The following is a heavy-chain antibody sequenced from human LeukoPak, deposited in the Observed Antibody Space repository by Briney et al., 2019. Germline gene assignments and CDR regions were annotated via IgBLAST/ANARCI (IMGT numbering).Heavy chain of an antibody. CDR1: DGSVSSSPFY. CDR3: ARRYGSSYFDS. CDR2: VHLGGTS. J-gene: IGHJ4*02. D-gene: IGHD3-22*01. Sequence: RASETLSLTCSVSDGSVSSSPFYWGWIRQPPGKGLEWIGNVHLGGTSHYNPSLKNRVTLSVDTSNNQFSLSLRSVTAADTAVYYCARRYGSSYFDSWGQGALVTVSS. V-gene: IGHV4-39*01.